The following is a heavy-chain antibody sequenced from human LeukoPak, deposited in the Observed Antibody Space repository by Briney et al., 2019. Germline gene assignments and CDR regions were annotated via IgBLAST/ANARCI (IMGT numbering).Heavy chain of an antibody. J-gene: IGHJ4*02. CDR3: ARDLGYYYDSSGYLNNY. CDR1: GFTFSSYS. D-gene: IGHD3-22*01. V-gene: IGHV3-48*02. CDR2: ISSSSSTT. Sequence: GGSLRLSCAASGFTFSSYSMNWVRQAPGKGLEWVSYISSSSSTTYYADSVKGRFTISRDNAKNSLYLQMNSLRDEDTAVYYCARDLGYYYDSSGYLNNYWGQGTLVTVSS.